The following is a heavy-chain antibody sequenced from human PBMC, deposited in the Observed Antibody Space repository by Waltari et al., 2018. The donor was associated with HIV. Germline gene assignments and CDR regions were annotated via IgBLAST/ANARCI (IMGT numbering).Heavy chain of an antibody. CDR2: ISGSGGST. CDR1: GFTFSNNG. V-gene: IGHV3-23*01. D-gene: IGHD6-13*01. CDR3: VKEHQYSHTWYSYYGMDV. Sequence: EVQVLESGGALVQPGGSLRLSCAASGFTFSNNGMSCVRQAPGKGLEWVSTISGSGGSTYYADSVKGRFTVSRDNSKNTLYLQMNSLRAEDTAVYFCVKEHQYSHTWYSYYGMDVWGQGTTVTVSS. J-gene: IGHJ6*02.